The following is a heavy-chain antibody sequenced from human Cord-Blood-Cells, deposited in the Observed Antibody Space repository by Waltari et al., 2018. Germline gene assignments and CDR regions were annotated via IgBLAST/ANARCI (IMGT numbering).Heavy chain of an antibody. CDR3: ARDELEPRYYFYYYGMDV. CDR1: GYTVTSYG. CDR2: ISAYNGNT. V-gene: IGHV1-18*01. J-gene: IGHJ6*02. D-gene: IGHD1-1*01. Sequence: QVQLVQSGAEVKKPGASVKVSCKASGYTVTSYGISWVRQSPGQGLEWMGWISAYNGNTNYAQKPKGRVTMTTDTSTSAAYMELRSLRSDDTAVYYCARDELEPRYYFYYYGMDVWGQGTPVTVSS.